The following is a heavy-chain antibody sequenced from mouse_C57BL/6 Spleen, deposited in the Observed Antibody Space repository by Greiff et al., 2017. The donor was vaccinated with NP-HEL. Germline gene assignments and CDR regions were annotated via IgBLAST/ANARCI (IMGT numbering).Heavy chain of an antibody. CDR2: IYPSDSET. D-gene: IGHD2-5*01. CDR3: AREDYSNPFAY. J-gene: IGHJ3*01. V-gene: IGHV1-61*01. Sequence: QVQLQQPGAELVRPGSSVKLSCKASGYTFTSYWMDWVKQRPGQGLEWIGNIYPSDSETHYNQKFKDKATLTVDKSSSTAYMQRSSLTSEDSAVYYCAREDYSNPFAYWGQGTLVTVSA. CDR1: GYTFTSYW.